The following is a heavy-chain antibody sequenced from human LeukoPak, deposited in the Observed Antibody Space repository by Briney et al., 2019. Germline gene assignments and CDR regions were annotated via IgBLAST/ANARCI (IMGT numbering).Heavy chain of an antibody. Sequence: SETLSLTCAVSGGSISSYYWSWIRQPPGKGLEWIGYIYYSGSTNYNPSLKSRVTISVDTSKNQFSLKLSSVTAADTAVYYCARHVHGANDPWGQGTLVTVSS. CDR2: IYYSGST. V-gene: IGHV4-59*08. CDR1: GGSISSYY. J-gene: IGHJ5*02. CDR3: ARHVHGANDP. D-gene: IGHD4/OR15-4a*01.